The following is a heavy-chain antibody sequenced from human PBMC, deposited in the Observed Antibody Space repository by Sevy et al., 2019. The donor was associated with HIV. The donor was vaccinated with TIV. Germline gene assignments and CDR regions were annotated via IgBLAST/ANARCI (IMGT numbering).Heavy chain of an antibody. V-gene: IGHV3-15*01. D-gene: IGHD5-12*01. CDR1: GFTFSSAW. J-gene: IGHJ6*02. CDR2: IKSEFDGGAR. Sequence: GGSLRLSCTASGFTFSSAWMSWVRQAPGKGLEWVGRIKSEFDGGARDNAAPVKGRFSISREDTKNTVYLQMNGLKTEDTAVYYCITDPAYRGYDEEVINYYFYGMDVWGQGTTVTVSS. CDR3: ITDPAYRGYDEEVINYYFYGMDV.